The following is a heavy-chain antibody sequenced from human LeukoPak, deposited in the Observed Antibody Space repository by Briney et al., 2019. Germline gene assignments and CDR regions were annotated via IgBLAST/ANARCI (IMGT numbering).Heavy chain of an antibody. CDR1: GGSISSYY. J-gene: IGHJ5*02. V-gene: IGHV4-59*01. CDR3: AREGSGYYDFWSGYHPNWFDP. Sequence: SETLSLNCTVSGGSISSYYWSWIRQPPGKGLEWIGYIYYSGSTNYNPSLKSRVTISVDTSKNQFSLKLSSVTAADTAVYYCAREGSGYYDFWSGYHPNWFDPWGQGTLVTISS. D-gene: IGHD3-3*01. CDR2: IYYSGST.